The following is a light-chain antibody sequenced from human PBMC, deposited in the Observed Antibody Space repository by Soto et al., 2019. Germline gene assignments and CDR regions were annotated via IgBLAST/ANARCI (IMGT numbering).Light chain of an antibody. CDR2: EVS. CDR1: SSDVGGYNF. Sequence: QSALTQPPSASGSPGQSVTISCTGTSSDVGGYNFVSWYQQHPGKAPKLMIYEVSKRPSGVPDRFSGSKSGNTASLTVSGLQAEDEADYYCNSYAGSNNFGVFGGGTQLPV. V-gene: IGLV2-8*01. J-gene: IGLJ3*02. CDR3: NSYAGSNNFGV.